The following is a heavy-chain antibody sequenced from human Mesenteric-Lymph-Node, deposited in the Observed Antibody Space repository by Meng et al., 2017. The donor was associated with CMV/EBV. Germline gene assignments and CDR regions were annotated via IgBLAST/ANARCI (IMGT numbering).Heavy chain of an antibody. Sequence: GESLKIPCAASGIIFKTHGIHWLRQAPGKGLEWVAFMWLDGTERYKGKIVKGRFTGSRDKSENTVFLQLSSLRVEDTAVYYCVGHQGGPREGVRLVWGQGTLVTVSS. D-gene: IGHD3-10*01. CDR2: MWLDGTER. CDR3: VGHQGGPREGVRLV. V-gene: IGHV3-30*02. J-gene: IGHJ4*02. CDR1: GIIFKTHG.